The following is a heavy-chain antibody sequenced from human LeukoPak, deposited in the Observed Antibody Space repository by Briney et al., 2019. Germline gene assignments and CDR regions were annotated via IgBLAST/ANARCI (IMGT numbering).Heavy chain of an antibody. J-gene: IGHJ6*03. CDR1: GFTFSNYG. CDR2: IWYDGSKK. CDR3: ARANTVVVPAAIRGDYYYSMDV. Sequence: GALRLSCAASGFTFSNYGMHWVRQAPGKGREWVAVIWYDGSKKYYADSVKGRFTISRDDSKNTLYLQMNSLRAEDMAVYYCARANTVVVPAAIRGDYYYSMDVWGKGTTVTVSS. D-gene: IGHD2-2*02. V-gene: IGHV3-33*01.